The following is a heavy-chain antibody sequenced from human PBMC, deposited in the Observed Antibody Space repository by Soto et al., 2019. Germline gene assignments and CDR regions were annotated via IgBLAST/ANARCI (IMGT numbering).Heavy chain of an antibody. V-gene: IGHV1-3*01. CDR3: ARVMADYVSGESYGMDV. CDR2: INAGNGNT. CDR1: GYTFTSYA. D-gene: IGHD3-16*01. J-gene: IGHJ6*02. Sequence: ASVKVSCKASGYTFTSYAIHWVRQAPGQRLEWMGWINAGNGNTKYSQNFQGRVTITRDTSVSTAYMDLSSLRSEDTAVYYCARVMADYVSGESYGMDVWGQGTTVTVSS.